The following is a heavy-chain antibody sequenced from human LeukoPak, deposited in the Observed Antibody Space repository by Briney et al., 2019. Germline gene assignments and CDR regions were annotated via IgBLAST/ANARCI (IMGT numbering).Heavy chain of an antibody. V-gene: IGHV4-34*01. CDR2: FNHNGIT. CDR3: ARGNRRLGYYGSGSRLPFDS. Sequence: PSETLSLTCTVSGGSISSYYRSWIRQPPGKGLEWSGEFNHNGITSYNPSLKSRVTISIDTSKNQISLKLNSVTAADTAVYYCARGNRRLGYYGSGSRLPFDSWGQGTLVTVSS. D-gene: IGHD3-10*01. J-gene: IGHJ4*02. CDR1: GGSISSYY.